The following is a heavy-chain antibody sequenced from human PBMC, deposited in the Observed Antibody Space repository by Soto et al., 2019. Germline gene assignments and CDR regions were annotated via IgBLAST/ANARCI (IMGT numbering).Heavy chain of an antibody. Sequence: QVQLVQSGAEVKKPGSSVKVSCKASGGTFSSYAISWVRQAPGQGLEWMGGIIPIFGTANYAQKFQGRVTVTADESTSTADMELGSLRSEDTAVYYCASLTTAWRRYYYYGMDVWGRGTTVTVSS. V-gene: IGHV1-69*12. J-gene: IGHJ6*02. CDR3: ASLTTAWRRYYYYGMDV. CDR1: GGTFSSYA. D-gene: IGHD4-17*01. CDR2: IIPIFGTA.